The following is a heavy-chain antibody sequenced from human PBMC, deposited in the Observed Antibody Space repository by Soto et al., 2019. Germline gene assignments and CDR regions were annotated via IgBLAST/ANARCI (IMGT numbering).Heavy chain of an antibody. V-gene: IGHV3-7*04. CDR3: TRDLNHDCGP. Sequence: EVHLVESGGGLVQPGGSLRLSCAASGFTFSDYWMTWVRQAPGKGLEGVANMNPDGSDQYYLDSVEGRFTISRDNAKNSLYLQMNSLRGEDTAVYYCTRDLNHDCGPWGQGTQVIVSS. D-gene: IGHD2-21*01. CDR2: MNPDGSDQ. CDR1: GFTFSDYW. J-gene: IGHJ5*02.